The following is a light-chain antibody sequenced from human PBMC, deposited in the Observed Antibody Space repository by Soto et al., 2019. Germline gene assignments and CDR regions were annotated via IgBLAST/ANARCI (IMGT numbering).Light chain of an antibody. CDR2: AAS. V-gene: IGKV1-27*01. J-gene: IGKJ3*01. CDR1: QAISNF. Sequence: DIPMTQSPSSLPASVGDRVTITCRASQAISNFLAWYQQKPGKVPKLLIYAASTLQSGVPSRFSGSGSGTDFTLTISSLQPEDVATYYCQEYNSAPLFTFGPGTRVDLK. CDR3: QEYNSAPLFT.